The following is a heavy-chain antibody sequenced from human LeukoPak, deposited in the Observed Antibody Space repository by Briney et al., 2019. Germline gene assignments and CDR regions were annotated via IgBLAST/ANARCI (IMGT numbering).Heavy chain of an antibody. Sequence: TGGSLRLSCAASGFTFSSYWMHWVRQAPGKGLVWVSRINNDGSSTNYADSVKGRFTISRDNAKNTLYLQMNSLRAEDTAVYYCARGGYRNWGLDYWGQGTLVTVSS. D-gene: IGHD7-27*01. CDR1: GFTFSSYW. V-gene: IGHV3-74*01. CDR3: ARGGYRNWGLDY. CDR2: INNDGSST. J-gene: IGHJ4*02.